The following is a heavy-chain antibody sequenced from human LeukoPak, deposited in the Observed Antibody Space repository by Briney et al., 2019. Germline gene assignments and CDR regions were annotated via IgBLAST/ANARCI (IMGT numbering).Heavy chain of an antibody. CDR3: AGAGGYSGY. CDR2: IYGGGST. D-gene: IGHD5-12*01. V-gene: IGHV3-66*01. CDR1: GFTVSTNH. Sequence: GGSLRLSCAVSGFTVSTNHITWVRQAPGKGLECVSVIYGGGSTYYADSVRGRFTISRDSSKNTVYLQMNSLRAEDTAVYYCAGAGGYSGYGSQGTLVTVSS. J-gene: IGHJ4*02.